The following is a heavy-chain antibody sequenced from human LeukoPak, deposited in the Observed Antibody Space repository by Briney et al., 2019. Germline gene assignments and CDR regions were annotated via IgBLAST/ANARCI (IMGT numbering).Heavy chain of an antibody. CDR1: GFTFSSYE. Sequence: PGGSLRLSCAASGFTFSSYEMNWVRQAPGKGLEWASYISSSGSTIYYADSVKGRFTISRDNAKNSLYLQMNSLRAEDTAVYYCASSGYCSSTSCAPFDPWGQGTLVTVSS. CDR2: ISSSGSTI. CDR3: ASSGYCSSTSCAPFDP. D-gene: IGHD2-2*03. J-gene: IGHJ5*02. V-gene: IGHV3-48*03.